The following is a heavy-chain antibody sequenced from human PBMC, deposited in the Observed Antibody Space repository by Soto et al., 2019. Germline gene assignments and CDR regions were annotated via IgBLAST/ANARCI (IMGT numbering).Heavy chain of an antibody. CDR1: GFTFSSYW. V-gene: IGHV3-74*01. Sequence: GGSLRLSCAASGFTFSSYWMHWVRQAPGKGLVWVSRINSDGSSTSYADSVKGRFTISRDNAKNTLYLQMNSLRAEDTAVYYCARRARYCSGGSCYSNAFDIWGEGTMVTVSS. CDR2: INSDGSST. CDR3: ARRARYCSGGSCYSNAFDI. D-gene: IGHD2-15*01. J-gene: IGHJ3*02.